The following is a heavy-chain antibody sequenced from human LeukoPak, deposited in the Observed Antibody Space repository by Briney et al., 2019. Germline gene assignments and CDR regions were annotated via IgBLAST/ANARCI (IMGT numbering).Heavy chain of an antibody. CDR1: GGSISSNSYY. Sequence: SETLSLTCTVSGGSISSNSYYWGWIRQPPGKGLEWIGNIYYSGNTYYNPSLKSRVTISVDTSKNQFPLKLSSVAAADTAVYYCARSGFGATNIYSYFDYWGQGTLVTVSS. J-gene: IGHJ4*02. CDR3: ARSGFGATNIYSYFDY. V-gene: IGHV4-39*06. CDR2: IYYSGNT. D-gene: IGHD1-26*01.